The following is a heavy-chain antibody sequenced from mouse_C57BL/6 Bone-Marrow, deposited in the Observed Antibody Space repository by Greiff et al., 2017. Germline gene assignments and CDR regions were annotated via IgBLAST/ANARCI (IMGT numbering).Heavy chain of an antibody. V-gene: IGHV1-52*01. CDR1: GYTFTSYW. J-gene: IGHJ3*01. Sequence: QVQLQQPGAELVRPGSSVKLSCKASGYTFTSYWMHWVKQRPIQGLEWIGNIDPSDSETHYNQKFKDKATLTVDKSSSTAYMQLSSLTSEDAAVYYCARRGIYYGNSAWFAYWGQGTLVTVSA. CDR3: ARRGIYYGNSAWFAY. D-gene: IGHD2-1*01. CDR2: IDPSDSET.